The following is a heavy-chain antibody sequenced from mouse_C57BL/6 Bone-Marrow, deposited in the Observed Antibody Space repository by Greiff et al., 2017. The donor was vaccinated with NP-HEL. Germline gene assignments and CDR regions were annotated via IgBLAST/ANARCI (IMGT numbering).Heavy chain of an antibody. CDR2: IWSGGST. CDR1: GFSLTSYG. J-gene: IGHJ3*01. D-gene: IGHD2-4*01. V-gene: IGHV2-4*01. Sequence: VQVVESGPGLVQPSQSLSITCTVSGFSLTSYGVHWVRQPPGKGLEWLGVIWSGGSTDYNAAFISRLSISKDNSKSQVFFKMNSLQADDTAIYYCAKNGGLRRGFAYWGQGTLVTVSA. CDR3: AKNGGLRRGFAY.